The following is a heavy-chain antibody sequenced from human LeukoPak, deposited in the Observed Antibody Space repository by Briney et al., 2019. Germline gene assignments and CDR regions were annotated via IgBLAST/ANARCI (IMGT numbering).Heavy chain of an antibody. V-gene: IGHV1-69*06. CDR2: IIPIFGTA. CDR3: ARGRGYYDSSGYPFYFDY. D-gene: IGHD3-22*01. CDR1: GGTFSSYA. J-gene: IGHJ4*02. Sequence: SVKVSCKASGGTFSSYAISWVRQAPGQGLEWMGGIIPIFGTANYAQKFQGRVTITADKSTSTAYMELSSLRSEDTAVYYCARGRGYYDSSGYPFYFDYWGQGTLVTVSS.